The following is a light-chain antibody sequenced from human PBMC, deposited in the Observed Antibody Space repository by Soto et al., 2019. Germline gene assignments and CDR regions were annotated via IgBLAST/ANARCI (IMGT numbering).Light chain of an antibody. CDR3: QQSYSSPPA. CDR1: QSISNY. Sequence: DLLMTQSPSSLTAYLGDRVTITFRASQSISNYLNWYQQKPGKAPKLLIYPASSLQSGVPSRFSGSRSGPDFTLTISSLQPEDFATYYCQQSYSSPPAFGQGTKVDI. J-gene: IGKJ1*01. V-gene: IGKV1-39*01. CDR2: PAS.